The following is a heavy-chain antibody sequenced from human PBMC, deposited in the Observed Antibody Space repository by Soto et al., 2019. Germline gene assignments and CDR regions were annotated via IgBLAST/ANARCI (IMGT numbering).Heavy chain of an antibody. J-gene: IGHJ5*02. D-gene: IGHD6-6*01. CDR2: IYHSGST. CDR3: ARGRGLISSSSAGWFDP. CDR1: GGSVSSGGYS. V-gene: IGHV4-30-2*01. Sequence: SETLSLTCAVSGGSVSSGGYSWSWIRQPPGKGLEWIGYIYHSGSTYYNPSLKSRVTISVDRSKNQFSLKLSSVTAADTAVYYCARGRGLISSSSAGWFDPWGQGTLVTVSS.